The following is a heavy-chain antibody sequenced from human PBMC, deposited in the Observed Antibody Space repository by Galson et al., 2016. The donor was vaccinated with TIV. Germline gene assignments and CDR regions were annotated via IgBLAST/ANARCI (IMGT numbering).Heavy chain of an antibody. D-gene: IGHD3-22*01. V-gene: IGHV3-30*18. J-gene: IGHJ4*02. Sequence: SLRLSCAGSGFTFNTYGMHWVRQAPGKGLEWVAVISNAGSNKYYADSVKGRFTISRDNSKNTLYLQMNSLTTEDTAVYYRAKVGISGYYPPSPTFFDFWGQGTLVTVSS. CDR3: AKVGISGYYPPSPTFFDF. CDR2: ISNAGSNK. CDR1: GFTFNTYG.